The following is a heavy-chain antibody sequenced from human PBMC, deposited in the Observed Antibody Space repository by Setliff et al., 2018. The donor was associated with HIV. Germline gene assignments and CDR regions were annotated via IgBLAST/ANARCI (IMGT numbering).Heavy chain of an antibody. J-gene: IGHJ3*02. D-gene: IGHD1-1*01. CDR2: IYDTGST. CDR1: GGSISKDY. CDR3: AREDSSNSHDTFEI. Sequence: SETLSRTCTVSGGSISKDYWHWIRQSPGRGLEWIGYIYDTGSTNYNPSLKSRVAMPVASSNHPFPLKLTSVTPADTAIYYCAREDSSNSHDTFEIWGQGILVTVSS. V-gene: IGHV4-59*01.